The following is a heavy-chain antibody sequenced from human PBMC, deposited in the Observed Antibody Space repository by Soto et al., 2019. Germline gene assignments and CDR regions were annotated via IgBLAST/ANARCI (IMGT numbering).Heavy chain of an antibody. CDR3: AQSGGYYDFWSGLNWFGP. Sequence: QITLKESGPTLVKPTQTLTLTCTFSGFSLSTSGVGVGWIRQPPGKALEWLALIYWDDDKRYSPSLKSRLTITKATSKNQVVLTMTNMDPVDTATYYCAQSGGYYDFWSGLNWFGPWGQGTLVTVSS. V-gene: IGHV2-5*02. J-gene: IGHJ5*02. CDR1: GFSLSTSGVG. D-gene: IGHD3-3*01. CDR2: IYWDDDK.